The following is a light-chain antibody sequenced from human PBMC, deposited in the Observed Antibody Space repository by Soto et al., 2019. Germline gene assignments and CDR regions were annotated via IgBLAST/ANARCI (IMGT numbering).Light chain of an antibody. CDR1: QSISNW. Sequence: DIQMTQSPSTLSASVGDRVTITCRASQSISNWLAWYQQKPGKAPKLLIYKAITLQSGVPSRFSGSGSGTEFSLTISGLQPDDFATYYCQRYNDFQYVFGQGTKL. CDR2: KAI. J-gene: IGKJ2*01. CDR3: QRYNDFQYV. V-gene: IGKV1-5*03.